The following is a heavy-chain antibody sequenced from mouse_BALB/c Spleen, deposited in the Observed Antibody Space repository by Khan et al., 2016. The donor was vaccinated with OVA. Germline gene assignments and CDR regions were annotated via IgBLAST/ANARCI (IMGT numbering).Heavy chain of an antibody. CDR2: IYPGSDST. V-gene: IGHV1-77*01. CDR3: ARAGWDLFAY. D-gene: IGHD4-1*01. J-gene: IGHJ3*01. Sequence: QVQLQQSGPELVKPGVSVKMSCKASGYTFTDYVMNWVKQRNGQGLEWIGQIYPGSDSTYYNEKFKGKATLTTDRSSNTAYMQLSNLTSEDSAVYFCARAGWDLFAYWGQGTLVTVSA. CDR1: GYTFTDYV.